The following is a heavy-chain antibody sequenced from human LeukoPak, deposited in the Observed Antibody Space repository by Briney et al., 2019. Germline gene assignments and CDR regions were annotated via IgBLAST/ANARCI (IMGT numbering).Heavy chain of an antibody. J-gene: IGHJ4*02. CDR3: TRDIPPDYDYVWGSYRSENYFDY. D-gene: IGHD3-16*02. V-gene: IGHV3-49*04. CDR2: IRSKAYGGTT. CDR1: GFTFGDYA. Sequence: GGSLRLSCTASGFTFGDYAMSWVRQAPGKGLEWVGFIRSKAYGGTTEYAASVKGRFTISRDDSKSIAYLQMNSLKTEDTAVYYCTRDIPPDYDYVWGSYRSENYFDYWGQGTLVTVSS.